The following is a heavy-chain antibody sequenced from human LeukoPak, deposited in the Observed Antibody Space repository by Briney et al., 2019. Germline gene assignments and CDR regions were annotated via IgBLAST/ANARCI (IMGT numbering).Heavy chain of an antibody. Sequence: SQTLSLTCALSGDSVSSNSAAWNWVRQSPSRGLEWLGRTYYRSKWDNNYALSVKSRITIKPDTSKNQFSLQLNSVTPEDTAVYYCARLSSGAGGDFDCWGQGTLVTVSS. CDR2: TYYRSKWDN. J-gene: IGHJ4*02. CDR1: GDSVSSNSAA. D-gene: IGHD6-19*01. V-gene: IGHV6-1*01. CDR3: ARLSSGAGGDFDC.